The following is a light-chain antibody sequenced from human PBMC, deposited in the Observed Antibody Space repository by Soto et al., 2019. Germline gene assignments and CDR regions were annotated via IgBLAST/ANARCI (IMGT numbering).Light chain of an antibody. J-gene: IGKJ4*01. CDR2: KVS. CDR1: QGLVHSDGNTH. V-gene: IGKV2-30*02. Sequence: DFVMTQSPLSLPVTLGQPASISCRSSQGLVHSDGNTHLNWFHQRPGQSPRRLIYKVSNRDSGVPDRFSGSGSETDFTLKISSVEAEDVGVYYCMQGKHSLTFGGGTKVDIX. CDR3: MQGKHSLT.